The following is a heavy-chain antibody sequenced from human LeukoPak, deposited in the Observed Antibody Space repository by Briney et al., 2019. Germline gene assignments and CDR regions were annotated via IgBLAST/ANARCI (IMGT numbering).Heavy chain of an antibody. V-gene: IGHV1-69*06. Sequence: ASVKVSCKASGYTFTSYAISWVRQAPGQGLEWMGGIIPIFGTANYAQKFQGRVTITADKSTSTAYMELSSLRSEDTAVYYCARGVESRDYYYMDVWGKGTTVTVSS. J-gene: IGHJ6*03. CDR1: GYTFTSYA. CDR3: ARGVESRDYYYMDV. CDR2: IIPIFGTA. D-gene: IGHD3-10*01.